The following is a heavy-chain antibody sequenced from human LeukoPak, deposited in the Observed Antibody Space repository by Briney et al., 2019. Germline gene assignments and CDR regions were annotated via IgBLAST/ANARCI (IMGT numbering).Heavy chain of an antibody. Sequence: GASVKVCCKASGYTFTGYYMHWVRQAPGQGLEWMGWINPNSGGTNYAQKFQGRVTMTRDTSISTAYMELTRLRSDDTAVYYCARESEYYDSSGYSYYFDYWGQGTLVTVSS. CDR1: GYTFTGYY. CDR2: INPNSGGT. CDR3: ARESEYYDSSGYSYYFDY. V-gene: IGHV1-2*02. D-gene: IGHD3-22*01. J-gene: IGHJ4*02.